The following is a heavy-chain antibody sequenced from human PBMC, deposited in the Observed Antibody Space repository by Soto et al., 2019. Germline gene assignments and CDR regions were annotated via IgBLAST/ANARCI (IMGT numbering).Heavy chain of an antibody. CDR3: ARVNKYYDFWSGSYYGMDV. V-gene: IGHV1-18*01. D-gene: IGHD3-3*01. J-gene: IGHJ6*02. CDR2: ISAYNGNT. Sequence: ASVTGSCKASGYNFTSYGISWVRQAPGQGLEGMGWISAYNGNTSYAQKIQGRVTMSTDTSTSTAYMELRSLISYDTAVYYCARVNKYYDFWSGSYYGMDVWGQ. CDR1: GYNFTSYG.